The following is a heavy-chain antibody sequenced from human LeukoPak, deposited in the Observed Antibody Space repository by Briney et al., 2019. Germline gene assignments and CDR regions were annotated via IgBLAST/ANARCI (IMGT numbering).Heavy chain of an antibody. CDR1: GSIFSSYA. CDR2: ISGSGSST. Sequence: GGSLRLSCAASGSIFSSYAMTWVRQASGKGLEWVSGISGSGSSTYYADSVKGRFTISRDNSKNTLYLQMNSLRAEDTAVYYCAKVWFGELFGAFDIWGQGTMVTVSS. D-gene: IGHD3-10*01. J-gene: IGHJ3*02. CDR3: AKVWFGELFGAFDI. V-gene: IGHV3-23*01.